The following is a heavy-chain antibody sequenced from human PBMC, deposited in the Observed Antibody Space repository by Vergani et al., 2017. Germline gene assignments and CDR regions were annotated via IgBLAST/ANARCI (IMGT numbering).Heavy chain of an antibody. V-gene: IGHV3-9*01. CDR1: GFTFDDYA. Sequence: EVQLVESGGGLVQPGRSLRLSCAASGFTFDDYAMHWVRQAPGKGLEWVSGISWNSGSTGYADSVKGRFTISRDNAKNSLYLQMNSLRAEDTALYYCAKDIVMRASRKKWELLTGGFDYWGQGTLVTVSS. D-gene: IGHD1-26*01. J-gene: IGHJ4*02. CDR2: ISWNSGST. CDR3: AKDIVMRASRKKWELLTGGFDY.